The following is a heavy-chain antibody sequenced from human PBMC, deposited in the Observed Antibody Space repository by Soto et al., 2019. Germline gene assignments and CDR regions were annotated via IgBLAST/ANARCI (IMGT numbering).Heavy chain of an antibody. V-gene: IGHV4-38-2*02. CDR2: VYHGGST. Sequence: SETLSLTCSVSGYSISSGYWWSWVRQAPGKGLEWIGDVYHGGSTNYNPSLKSRVTISVETSKSQFSLKLSSVTAADTAVYYCAGGDYYHSSGYYFYYYTMDVWGQGTTVTVSS. D-gene: IGHD3-22*01. CDR1: GYSISSGYW. J-gene: IGHJ6*02. CDR3: AGGDYYHSSGYYFYYYTMDV.